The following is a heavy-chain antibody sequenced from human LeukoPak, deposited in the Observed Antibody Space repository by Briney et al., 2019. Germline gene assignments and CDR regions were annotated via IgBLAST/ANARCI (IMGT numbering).Heavy chain of an antibody. CDR2: ISYTGTYI. J-gene: IGHJ4*02. Sequence: RGSLRLSCAASAFSLSAYNMNWVRQAPGKGLEWVSSISYTGTYIYYADSVKGRFTISRDNAQNSLYQQMNSLRAEDTAIYYCVRDRGTYRPIDYWGQGTLVTVSS. D-gene: IGHD1-26*01. CDR3: VRDRGTYRPIDY. CDR1: AFSLSAYN. V-gene: IGHV3-21*04.